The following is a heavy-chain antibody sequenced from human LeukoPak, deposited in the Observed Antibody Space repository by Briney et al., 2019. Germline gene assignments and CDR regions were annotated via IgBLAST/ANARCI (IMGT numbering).Heavy chain of an antibody. CDR2: IYYSGST. CDR1: GGSISSYY. V-gene: IGHV4-59*08. Sequence: SETLSLTCTVSGGSISSYYWSWIRQPPGKGPEWIGYIYYSGSTDYNPSLKSRVTISVDTSKNQFSLKLSSVTAADTAVYYCARHGDYSSGWYFSAFDIWGQGTMVTVSS. CDR3: ARHGDYSSGWYFSAFDI. J-gene: IGHJ3*02. D-gene: IGHD6-19*01.